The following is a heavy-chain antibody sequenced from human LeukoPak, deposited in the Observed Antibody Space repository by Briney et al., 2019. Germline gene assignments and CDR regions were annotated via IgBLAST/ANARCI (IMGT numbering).Heavy chain of an antibody. CDR3: ARDRSSSD. CDR1: GGSIDSRSYY. CDR2: ISSSSSYI. D-gene: IGHD1-26*01. J-gene: IGHJ4*02. Sequence: ETLSLTCTVSGGSIDSRSYYWDWIRQAPGKGLEWVSSISSSSSYIYYADSVKGRFTISRDNAKNSLYLQMSSLRAEDTAVYYCARDRSSSDWGQGTLVTVSS. V-gene: IGHV3-21*01.